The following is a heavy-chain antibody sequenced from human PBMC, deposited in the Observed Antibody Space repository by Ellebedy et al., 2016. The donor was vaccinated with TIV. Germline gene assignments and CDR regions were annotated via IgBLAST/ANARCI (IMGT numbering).Heavy chain of an antibody. J-gene: IGHJ6*02. CDR2: IIPIFGTA. CDR3: ARDRQSRNHYYGSGKGNGMDV. D-gene: IGHD3-10*01. V-gene: IGHV1-69*13. Sequence: SVKVSCXASGGTFSSYAISWVRQAPGQGLEWMGGIIPIFGTANYAQKFQGRVTITADESTSTAYMELSSLRSEDTAVYYCARDRQSRNHYYGSGKGNGMDVWGQGTTVTVSS. CDR1: GGTFSSYA.